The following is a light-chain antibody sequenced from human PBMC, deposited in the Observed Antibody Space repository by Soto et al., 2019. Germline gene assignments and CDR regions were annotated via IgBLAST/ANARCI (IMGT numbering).Light chain of an antibody. CDR1: QRVSSNY. J-gene: IGKJ4*01. Sequence: IALTQSPGTLSLSPGERATLSCRASQRVSSNYVAWYQHKPGQAPRLLIHGASIRATGIPDRFSGSGSGTDFTLTISRLEPEDFAVYYCQQRSNWPTFGGGTKVEIK. CDR3: QQRSNWPT. CDR2: GAS. V-gene: IGKV3D-20*02.